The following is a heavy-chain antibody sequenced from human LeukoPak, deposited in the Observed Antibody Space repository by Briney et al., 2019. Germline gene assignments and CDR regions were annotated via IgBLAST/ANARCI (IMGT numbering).Heavy chain of an antibody. CDR2: ISAYNGNT. Sequence: ASVKVSCKASGYTFTSYGISWVRQAPGQGLEWMGWISAYNGNTNYAQKLQGRVTMTTDTSTSTAYMELRSLRSDDTAVYYCARGGEIVVPAAILLNWFDPWGQGTLVTVSS. CDR1: GYTFTSYG. J-gene: IGHJ5*02. V-gene: IGHV1-18*01. D-gene: IGHD2-2*01. CDR3: ARGGEIVVPAAILLNWFDP.